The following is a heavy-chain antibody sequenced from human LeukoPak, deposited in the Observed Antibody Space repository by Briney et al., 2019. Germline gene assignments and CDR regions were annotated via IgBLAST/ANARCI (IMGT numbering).Heavy chain of an antibody. V-gene: IGHV3-74*01. J-gene: IGHJ5*02. CDR2: INSDGSST. D-gene: IGHD3-3*01. Sequence: TGGSLRLSCAASGFTVSSNYMSWVRQAPGKGLVWVSRINSDGSSTSYADSVKGRFTISRDNAKNTLYLQMNSLRAEDTAVYYCARDRGESSYDFWSGYYGGNWFDPWGQGTLVTVSS. CDR3: ARDRGESSYDFWSGYYGGNWFDP. CDR1: GFTVSSNY.